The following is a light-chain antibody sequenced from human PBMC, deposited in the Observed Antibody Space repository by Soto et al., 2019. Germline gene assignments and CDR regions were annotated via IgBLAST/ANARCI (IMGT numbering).Light chain of an antibody. CDR3: QQYGGSPIT. J-gene: IGKJ5*01. CDR2: GAS. V-gene: IGKV3-20*01. CDR1: QSVNTK. Sequence: IVLTQSPGTLSLSPGDRVTLSCRASQSVNTKLAWYQQKPGQAPTLLMSGASNRASGVPDRFSGSGSGTDFTLTISRLEPEDFALYYCQQYGGSPITFGLGTRLEIK.